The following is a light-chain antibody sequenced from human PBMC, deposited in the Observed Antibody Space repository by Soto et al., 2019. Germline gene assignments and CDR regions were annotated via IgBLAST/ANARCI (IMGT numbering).Light chain of an antibody. CDR1: QNIDSW. V-gene: IGKV1-5*03. CDR3: QQYKSYSEYT. J-gene: IGKJ2*01. CDR2: KAS. Sequence: DIQMTQSPSTLSASVGDRVTITCRASQNIDSWLAWYQQKPGKAPKPLIYKASSLESGVPSRFSGSGSGTEFTLTISCLQPDDFATYYCQQYKSYSEYTFGQGTKVDIK.